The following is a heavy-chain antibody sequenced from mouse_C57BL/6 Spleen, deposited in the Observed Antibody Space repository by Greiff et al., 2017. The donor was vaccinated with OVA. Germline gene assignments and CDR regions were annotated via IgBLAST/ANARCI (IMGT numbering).Heavy chain of an antibody. CDR1: GYTFTSYW. Sequence: VQLQQPGAELVKPGASVKMSCKASGYTFTSYWITWVKQRPGQGLEWIGDIYPGSGSTNYNEKFKSKATLTVDTSSSTAYMQLSSLTSEDSAVYYCALYYDYDDWYCDVWGTGTTVTVSS. V-gene: IGHV1-55*01. CDR2: IYPGSGST. J-gene: IGHJ1*03. CDR3: ALYYDYDDWYCDV. D-gene: IGHD2-4*01.